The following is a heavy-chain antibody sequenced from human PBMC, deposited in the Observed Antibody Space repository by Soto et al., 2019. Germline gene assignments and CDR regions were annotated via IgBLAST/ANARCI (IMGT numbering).Heavy chain of an antibody. CDR2: IYYSGNT. CDR3: ARMITATGTEYFDL. D-gene: IGHD6-13*01. J-gene: IGHJ2*01. V-gene: IGHV4-59*13. CDR1: GASISGYC. Sequence: SETLSLTCTVSGASISGYCWNWIRQPPGEGLEWIGYIYYSGNTNYNSFLKSRVTMSVDTSKNQFSLNLTSVTPADTAVYYCARMITATGTEYFDLWGRGALVTVYS.